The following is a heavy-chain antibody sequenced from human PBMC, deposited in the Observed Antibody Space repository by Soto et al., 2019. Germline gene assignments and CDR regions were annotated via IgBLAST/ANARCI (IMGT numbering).Heavy chain of an antibody. CDR3: ARERGFLSEALDI. CDR2: TYYRSQWHN. D-gene: IGHD2-21*01. J-gene: IGHJ3*02. V-gene: IGHV6-1*01. CDR1: GDSVSSNTAT. Sequence: PSQTLSLTCGISGDSVSSNTATWNWIRQSPSRGLEWLGRTYYRSQWHNEYEESVKGRITTSPDTSKNQFSLQLNSMSPEDTAVYYCARERGFLSEALDIWGRGTMVTV.